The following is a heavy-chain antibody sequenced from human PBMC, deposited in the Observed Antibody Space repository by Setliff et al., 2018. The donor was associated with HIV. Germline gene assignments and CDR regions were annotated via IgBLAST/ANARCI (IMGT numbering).Heavy chain of an antibody. CDR1: GGSISNQY. CDR2: IYYSGNT. V-gene: IGHV4-59*11. D-gene: IGHD6-6*01. J-gene: IGHJ4*02. Sequence: SETLSLTCTVSGGSISNQYWGWIRQPQGKGLEWIRYIYYSGNTHYKPSLKSRVAMSVDTSKNQFSLYLTAVTPADTAVYYCARLIFSSSSKTFDHWCKGILFTVS. CDR3: ARLIFSSSSKTFDH.